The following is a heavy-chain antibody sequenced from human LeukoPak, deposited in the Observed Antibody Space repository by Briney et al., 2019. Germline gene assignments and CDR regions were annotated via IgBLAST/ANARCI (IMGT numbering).Heavy chain of an antibody. J-gene: IGHJ4*02. Sequence: GGSLRLSCAASGLTFRNYAMNWVRQAPGKGLEWVSSISGSGGGTFYADSVKGRFTISRDNSKKTVYLQMQSLRVEDTAVYYCVKSNNLGGDYWGQGTLVTVSS. CDR3: VKSNNLGGDY. CDR2: ISGSGGGT. V-gene: IGHV3-23*01. D-gene: IGHD1/OR15-1a*01. CDR1: GLTFRNYA.